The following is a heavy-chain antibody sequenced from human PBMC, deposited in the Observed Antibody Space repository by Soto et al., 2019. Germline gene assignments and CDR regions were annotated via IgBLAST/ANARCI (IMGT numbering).Heavy chain of an antibody. CDR2: MNPNSGNT. V-gene: IGHV1-8*01. CDR3: ARVPGGWNDWFDP. J-gene: IGHJ5*02. Sequence: ASVKVSCKASGYTFTSYYINWVLQATGQGLEWMGWMNPNSGNTGYAQKFQGRVTMTRNTSISTAYMELSSLRSEDTAVYYCARVPGGWNDWFDPWGQGTLVTVSS. CDR1: GYTFTSYY. D-gene: IGHD1-1*01.